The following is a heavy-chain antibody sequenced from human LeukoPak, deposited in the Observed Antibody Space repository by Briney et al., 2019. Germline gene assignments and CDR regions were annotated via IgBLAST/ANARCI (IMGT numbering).Heavy chain of an antibody. CDR2: ISSSSSTI. J-gene: IGHJ4*02. CDR3: AREGGAYYYDSSGYSNPLDY. V-gene: IGHV3-48*01. Sequence: GGSLRLSCAASGFTVSSNYMNWVRQAPGKGLEWVSYISSSSSTIYYADSVKGRFTISRDNAKNSLYLQMNSLRAEDTAVYYCAREGGAYYYDSSGYSNPLDYWGQGTLVTVSS. CDR1: GFTVSSNY. D-gene: IGHD3-22*01.